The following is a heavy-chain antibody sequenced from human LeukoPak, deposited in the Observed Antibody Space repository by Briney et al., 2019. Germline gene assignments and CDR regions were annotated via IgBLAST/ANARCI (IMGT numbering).Heavy chain of an antibody. J-gene: IGHJ4*02. CDR3: ATTSDSSSFPFDY. Sequence: GAPVKVSCKVSGYTLTELSMHWVRQAPGKGLEWMGGFDPEDGETIYAQKFQGRVTMTEDTSTDTAYMELSSLRSEDTAVYYCATTSDSSSFPFDYWGQGTLVTVSS. CDR2: FDPEDGET. D-gene: IGHD6-6*01. CDR1: GYTLTELS. V-gene: IGHV1-24*01.